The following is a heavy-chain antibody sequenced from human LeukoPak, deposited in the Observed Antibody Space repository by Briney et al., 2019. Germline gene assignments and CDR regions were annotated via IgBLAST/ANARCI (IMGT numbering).Heavy chain of an antibody. CDR1: GGSISSYY. CDR3: ARHGNYYDSSGGDY. V-gene: IGHV4-59*08. Sequence: SETLSLTCTVPGGSISSYYWSWIRQPPGKGLEWIGYIYYSGSTNYNPSLKSRVTISVDTSKNQFSLKLSSVAAADTAVYYCARHGNYYDSSGGDYWGQGTLVTVSS. J-gene: IGHJ4*02. D-gene: IGHD3-22*01. CDR2: IYYSGST.